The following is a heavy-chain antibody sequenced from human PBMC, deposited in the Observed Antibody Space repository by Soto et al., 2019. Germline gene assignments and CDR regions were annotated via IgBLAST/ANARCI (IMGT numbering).Heavy chain of an antibody. CDR3: ARDLDMRAFDP. Sequence: NPSETLSLTCTVSGGSISSYYWSWIRQPPGKGLEWIGYIYYSGSTNYNPSLKSRVTISVDTSKNQFSLKLSSVTAADTAVYYCARDLDMRAFDPWGQGTLVTVSS. J-gene: IGHJ5*02. CDR2: IYYSGST. CDR1: GGSISSYY. V-gene: IGHV4-59*01.